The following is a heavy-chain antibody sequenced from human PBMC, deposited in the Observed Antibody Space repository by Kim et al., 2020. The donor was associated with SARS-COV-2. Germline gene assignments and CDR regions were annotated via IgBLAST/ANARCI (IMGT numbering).Heavy chain of an antibody. CDR3: ARDLLGYRDYYGSGSLTH. J-gene: IGHJ4*02. V-gene: IGHV4-4*07. D-gene: IGHD3-10*01. CDR1: GGSISSYY. Sequence: SETLSLTCTVSGGSISSYYWSWIRQPAGKGLEWIGRIYTSGSTNYNPSLKSRVTMSVDTSKNQFSLKLSSVTAADTAVYYCARDLLGYRDYYGSGSLTHWGQGTLVTVSS. CDR2: IYTSGST.